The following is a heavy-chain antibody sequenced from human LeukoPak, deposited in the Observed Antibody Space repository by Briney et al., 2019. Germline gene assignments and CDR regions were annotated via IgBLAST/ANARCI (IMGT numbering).Heavy chain of an antibody. V-gene: IGHV4-34*01. Sequence: SETLSLTCAVYGGSFSGYYWSWIRQPPGKGLEWIGEINHSGSTNYNPSLKSRVTISVDTSKNQFSLKLSSVTAADPAVYYCAQGIAAAGTEIWGQGTLVTVSS. J-gene: IGHJ4*02. CDR2: INHSGST. CDR3: AQGIAAAGTEI. CDR1: GGSFSGYY. D-gene: IGHD6-13*01.